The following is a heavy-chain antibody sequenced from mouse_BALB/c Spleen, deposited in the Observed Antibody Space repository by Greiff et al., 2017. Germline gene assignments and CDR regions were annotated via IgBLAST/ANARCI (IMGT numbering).Heavy chain of an antibody. D-gene: IGHD2-2*01. CDR3: AREEGYYGYDEAY. V-gene: IGHV5-6-5*01. Sequence: EVNVVESGGGLVKPGGSLKLSCAASGFTFSSYAMSWVRQTPEKRLEWVASISSGGSTYYPDSVKGRFTISRDNARNILYLQMSSLRSEDTAMYYCAREEGYYGYDEAYWGQGTLVTVSA. CDR2: ISSGGST. J-gene: IGHJ3*01. CDR1: GFTFSSYA.